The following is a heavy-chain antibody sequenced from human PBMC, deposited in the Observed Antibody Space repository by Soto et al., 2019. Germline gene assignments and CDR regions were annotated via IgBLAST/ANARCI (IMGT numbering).Heavy chain of an antibody. V-gene: IGHV4-30-4*01. CDR3: ARGFYSSPRFPPWFDP. D-gene: IGHD6-13*01. Sequence: PSETLSLTCTVSGGSISSGDYYWSWIRQPPGKGLEWIGYIYYSGSTYYNPSLKSRVTISVDTSKNQFSLKLSSVTAADTAVYYCARGFYSSPRFPPWFDPWGQGTLVTVSS. J-gene: IGHJ5*02. CDR1: GGSISSGDYY. CDR2: IYYSGST.